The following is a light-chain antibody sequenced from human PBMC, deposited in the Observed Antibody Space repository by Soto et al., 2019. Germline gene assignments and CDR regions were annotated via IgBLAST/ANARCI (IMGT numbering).Light chain of an antibody. V-gene: IGKV1-5*01. CDR2: DAS. CDR1: QSISSW. Sequence: DIQMTQSPSTLSASVGDRVTITCRASQSISSWLAWYQQKPEKAPKLLIYDASSLESGVPSRFSGSGSGTKFTLTISSLQPDDFATYYCQQYNSYSTWTFGQGTKVEIK. CDR3: QQYNSYSTWT. J-gene: IGKJ1*01.